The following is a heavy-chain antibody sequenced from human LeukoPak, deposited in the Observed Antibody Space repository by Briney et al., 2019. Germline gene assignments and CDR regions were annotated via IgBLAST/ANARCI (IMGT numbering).Heavy chain of an antibody. Sequence: SETLSLTCTVSGGSXSSYYWSWIRQPPGKGLEWIGDIYYSGSTNYNPSLKSRVTISVDTSKNQFSLKLSSVTAADTAVYYCARSPYYYGMDVWGQGTTVTVSS. CDR3: ARSPYYYGMDV. V-gene: IGHV4-59*08. CDR2: IYYSGST. CDR1: GGSXSSYY. J-gene: IGHJ6*02.